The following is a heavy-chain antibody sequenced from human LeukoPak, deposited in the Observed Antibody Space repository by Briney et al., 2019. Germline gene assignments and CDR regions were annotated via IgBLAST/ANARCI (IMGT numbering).Heavy chain of an antibody. D-gene: IGHD3-22*01. Sequence: PSETLSLTCAVYGGSFSGYYWSWIRQPPGKGLEWIGEIIHSGSTNYNPSLKSRGTISVATSKNQFSLKLSPMSAADTAVYYCAGCYYDSSGYYTFEYWGQGTLVTVSS. CDR2: IIHSGST. V-gene: IGHV4-34*12. CDR1: GGSFSGYY. J-gene: IGHJ4*02. CDR3: AGCYYDSSGYYTFEY.